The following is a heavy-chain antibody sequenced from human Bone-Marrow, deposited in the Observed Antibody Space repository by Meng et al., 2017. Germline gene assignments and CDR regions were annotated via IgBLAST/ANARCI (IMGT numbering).Heavy chain of an antibody. CDR2: ISGDST. Sequence: GESLKISCAASGFTFSSYAMHWVRQAPGKGLEWVSSISGDSTYYADSGKGRVSVSRDNSKNTLHLQMNSLRAEDTAVYYCARDVSRSLEDYWGQGTLVTVSS. CDR3: ARDVSRSLEDY. V-gene: IGHV3-38-3*01. CDR1: GFTFSSYA. J-gene: IGHJ4*02.